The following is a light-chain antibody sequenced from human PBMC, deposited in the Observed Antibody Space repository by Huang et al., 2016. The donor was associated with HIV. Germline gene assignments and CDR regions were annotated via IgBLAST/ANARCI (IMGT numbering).Light chain of an antibody. V-gene: IGKV1-NL1*01. J-gene: IGKJ1*01. CDR2: ATS. Sequence: DIQMTQSPSSLSASVGDRVTIICRASQGISKSLAWYQQKPGKAPKLLLYATSKFESGVPSRFIGSGSGTHYTLTISTLQPEDLATYYCQQYQSVPWTFGQGTKVAI. CDR3: QQYQSVPWT. CDR1: QGISKS.